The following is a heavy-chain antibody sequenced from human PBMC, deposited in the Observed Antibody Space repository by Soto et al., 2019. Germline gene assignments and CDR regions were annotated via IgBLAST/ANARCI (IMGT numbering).Heavy chain of an antibody. V-gene: IGHV4-34*01. J-gene: IGHJ6*03. Sequence: KGLEWIGEINHSGSTNYNPSLKSRVTISVDTSKNQFSLKLSSVTAADTAVYYCARASPYYDFWSGYLTPNYYYYYMDVWGKGTTVTVSS. CDR3: ARASPYYDFWSGYLTPNYYYYYMDV. CDR2: INHSGST. D-gene: IGHD3-3*01.